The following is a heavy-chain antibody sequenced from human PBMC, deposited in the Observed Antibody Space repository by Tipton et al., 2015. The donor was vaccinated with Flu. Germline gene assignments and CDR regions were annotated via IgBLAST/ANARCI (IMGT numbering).Heavy chain of an antibody. V-gene: IGHV5-51*01. J-gene: IGHJ4*02. CDR2: IHPGDSYI. CDR3: ARHGDMSGYSFDY. CDR1: GYSFASYW. D-gene: IGHD3-3*01. Sequence: MQLVQSGAEVKKPGESLKISCKGSGYSFASYWIGWVRQMPGKGLEWMGIIHPGDSYITHSPSFEGQVTISADRSISTAYLQWSSLKASDTAMYYCARHGDMSGYSFDYWGQGTLVTASS.